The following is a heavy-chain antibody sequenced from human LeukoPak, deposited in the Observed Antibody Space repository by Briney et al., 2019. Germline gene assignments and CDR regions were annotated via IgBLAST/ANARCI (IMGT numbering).Heavy chain of an antibody. CDR2: IKSKTDGGTT. D-gene: IGHD6-19*01. Sequence: PGGSLRLSCAASGFTFSNVWMSWVRQAPGKGLEWVGRIKSKTDGGTTDYAAPVKGRFTISRDDSKNTLYLQMNSLKTEDTAVYYCTTVRRAVAGPIDYWGQGTLVTVSS. CDR1: GFTFSNVW. J-gene: IGHJ4*02. CDR3: TTVRRAVAGPIDY. V-gene: IGHV3-15*01.